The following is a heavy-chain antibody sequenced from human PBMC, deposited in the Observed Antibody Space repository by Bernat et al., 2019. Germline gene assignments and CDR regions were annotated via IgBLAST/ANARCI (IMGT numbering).Heavy chain of an antibody. CDR1: GFTFDDYA. CDR2: ISWNSGSI. CDR3: AKEAAAGTDHYYYYGMDV. Sequence: EVQLVESGGGLVQPGRSLRLSCAASGFTFDDYAMHWVRPAPGKGLEWVSGISWNSGSIGYADSVKGRFTISRDNAKNSLYLQMNSLRAEDTALYYCAKEAAAGTDHYYYYGMDVWGQGTTVTVSS. V-gene: IGHV3-9*01. D-gene: IGHD6-13*01. J-gene: IGHJ6*02.